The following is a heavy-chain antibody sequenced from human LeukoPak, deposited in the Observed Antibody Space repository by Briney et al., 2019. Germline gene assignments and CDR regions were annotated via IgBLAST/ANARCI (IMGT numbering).Heavy chain of an antibody. CDR3: ARGHYYYYYMDV. CDR1: GYTFTGYY. CDR2: INPNSGGT. J-gene: IGHJ6*03. V-gene: IGHV1-2*06. Sequence: ASVKVSCKASGYTFTGYYMHWVRQAPGQGLEWMGRINPNSGGTNYAQKFQGRVTMTRYTSISTAYMELSRLRSDDTAVYYCARGHYYYYYMDVWGKGTTVTVSS.